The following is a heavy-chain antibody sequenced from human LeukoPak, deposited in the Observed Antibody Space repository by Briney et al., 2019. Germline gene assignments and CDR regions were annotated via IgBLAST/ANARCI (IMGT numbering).Heavy chain of an antibody. Sequence: SETLSLTCTVSGGSISSSSYYWGWIRQPPGKGLEWIGSIYYSGSTYYNPSLKSRVTISVDTSKNQFPLKLSSVTAADTAVYYCARSYYGSGSYGYWGQGTLVTVSS. CDR2: IYYSGST. D-gene: IGHD3-10*01. V-gene: IGHV4-39*01. CDR1: GGSISSSSYY. J-gene: IGHJ4*02. CDR3: ARSYYGSGSYGY.